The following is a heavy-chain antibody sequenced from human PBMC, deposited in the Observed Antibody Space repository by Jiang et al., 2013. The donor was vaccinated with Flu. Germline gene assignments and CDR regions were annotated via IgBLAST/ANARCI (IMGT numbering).Heavy chain of an antibody. J-gene: IGHJ4*02. CDR3: ARAQKYSGFELPYFDS. D-gene: IGHD5-12*01. CDR1: VAPSAVVLTF. Sequence: ETLSLTCTVSVAPSAVVLTFWGWIRQPPGKGLEWIGSIYDSGSSWYNPSLKSRVTISVDTFKSQFSLKVRSVTAADAAVYYCARAQKYSGFELPYFDSWGQGTLVTVSS. V-gene: IGHV4-39*07. CDR2: IYDSGSS.